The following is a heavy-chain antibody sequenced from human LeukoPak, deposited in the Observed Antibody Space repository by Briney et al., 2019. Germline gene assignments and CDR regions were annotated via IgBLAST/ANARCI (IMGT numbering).Heavy chain of an antibody. CDR1: GGSISNYY. CDR3: ARGRYCTATTCDAGGDAFDI. V-gene: IGHV4-4*07. CDR2: IYPRGST. J-gene: IGHJ3*02. D-gene: IGHD2-2*01. Sequence: SETLSLTCTVSGGSISNYYWSWLRQPAGKGLEWIGRIYPRGSTTYSSSLKSRVTMSADTSKNHFSLNLTSLTAADTAVYYCARGRYCTATTCDAGGDAFDIWGQGTMVTVSS.